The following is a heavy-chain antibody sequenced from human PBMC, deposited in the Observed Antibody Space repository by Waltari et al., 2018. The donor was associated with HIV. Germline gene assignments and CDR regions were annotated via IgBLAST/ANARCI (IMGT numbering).Heavy chain of an antibody. CDR3: TRGYGD. CDR1: GFTFGNYW. Sequence: EVQLVESGGGFVQPGGSLRLSCAAFGFTFGNYWMHWVRQVPGEGLMWVSRRNGAGTYTDYADSVKGRFIISRDNAQSTLDLEMTSLRVEDTAVYYCTRGYGDWGHGILVTVSS. CDR2: RNGAGTYT. V-gene: IGHV3-74*02. D-gene: IGHD4-17*01. J-gene: IGHJ4*01.